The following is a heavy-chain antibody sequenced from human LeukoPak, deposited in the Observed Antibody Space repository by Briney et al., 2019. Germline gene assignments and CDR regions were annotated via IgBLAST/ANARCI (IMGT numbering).Heavy chain of an antibody. CDR2: VHASGHT. V-gene: IGHV4-4*07. CDR3: AGGIAARQGDY. Sequence: SETLSLTCSVSGGSISGYYWSWIRQSAEKGLEWIGRVHASGHTNYNPSLTSRVSISVETSKNQYSLKLTSVTAADTAVYYCAGGIAARQGDYWGQGTLVTVSS. D-gene: IGHD6-6*01. CDR1: GGSISGYY. J-gene: IGHJ4*02.